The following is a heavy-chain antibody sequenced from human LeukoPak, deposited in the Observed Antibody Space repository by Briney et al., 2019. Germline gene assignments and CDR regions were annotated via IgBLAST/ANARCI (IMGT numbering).Heavy chain of an antibody. V-gene: IGHV3-23*01. CDR1: GFTFSNYA. CDR2: ISASGGTT. Sequence: GGSLRLSCAASGFTFSNYAMTWVRQAPGKGLEWLSTISASGGTTSFADSVKGRFTISRDNSKNRSYLQMNSLRAEDTALYYCAKSLGHRYDSSGYHYHEGFDYWGQGTLVTVSS. CDR3: AKSLGHRYDSSGYHYHEGFDY. D-gene: IGHD3-22*01. J-gene: IGHJ4*02.